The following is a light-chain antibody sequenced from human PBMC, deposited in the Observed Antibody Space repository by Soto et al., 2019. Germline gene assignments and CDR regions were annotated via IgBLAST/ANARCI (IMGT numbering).Light chain of an antibody. Sequence: EIVMTQSPVTLSVSPGERATLSCRASQNISRSLAWYQQKPGQGPSLLIYGTSTRAGGVPARFSGGASGTEFTLPITSMQYEDFAVYYCHQYNAWTRTFGKGTKGDIK. CDR3: HQYNAWTRT. CDR2: GTS. CDR1: QNISRS. J-gene: IGKJ1*01. V-gene: IGKV3-15*01.